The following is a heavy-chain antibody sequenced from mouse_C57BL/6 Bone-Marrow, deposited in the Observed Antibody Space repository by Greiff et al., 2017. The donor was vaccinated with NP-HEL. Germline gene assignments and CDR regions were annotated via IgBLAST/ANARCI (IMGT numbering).Heavy chain of an antibody. D-gene: IGHD2-1*01. J-gene: IGHJ4*01. Sequence: EVQLQESGPVLVKPGASVKMSCKASGYTFTDYYMNWVKQSHGKSLEWIGVINPYNGGTSYNQKFKGKATLTVDKSSSTAYMELNSLTSEDSAVYYCARKLRNYVGDYWGQGTSVTVSS. CDR1: GYTFTDYY. CDR2: INPYNGGT. CDR3: ARKLRNYVGDY. V-gene: IGHV1-19*01.